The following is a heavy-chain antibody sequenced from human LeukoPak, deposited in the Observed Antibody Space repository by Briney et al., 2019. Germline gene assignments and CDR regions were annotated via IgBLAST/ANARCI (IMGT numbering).Heavy chain of an antibody. J-gene: IGHJ4*02. V-gene: IGHV3-74*01. CDR3: AGDSDYGGYSRFDY. D-gene: IGHD4-17*01. Sequence: GGSLRLSCVAPGFTFSSYWMHWVRQAPGKGLVWVSRIKSDGSSTSYAGFVKGRFTISRDNAKNTLYLQMDSLRGEDTAVYYCAGDSDYGGYSRFDYWGQGTLVTVSS. CDR1: GFTFSSYW. CDR2: IKSDGSST.